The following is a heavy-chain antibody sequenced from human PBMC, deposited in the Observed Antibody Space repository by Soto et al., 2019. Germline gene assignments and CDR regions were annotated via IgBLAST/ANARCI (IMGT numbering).Heavy chain of an antibody. Sequence: ESVGGLVQPGGSLRLSCAASGFTFSSYWMSWVRQAPGKGLEWVANIKQDGSEKYYVDSVKGRFTISRDNAKNSLYLQMNSLSAGDRAVYCCAGWRWGYCGGGSCYYGGDAYLYGGQGPLVPVS. CDR3: AGWRWGYCGGGSCYYGGDAYLY. V-gene: IGHV3-7*01. CDR1: GFTFSSYW. D-gene: IGHD2-15*01. CDR2: IKQDGSEK. J-gene: IGHJ4*02.